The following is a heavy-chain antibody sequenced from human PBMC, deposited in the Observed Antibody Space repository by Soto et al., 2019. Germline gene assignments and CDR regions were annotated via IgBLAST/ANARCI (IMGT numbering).Heavy chain of an antibody. CDR2: ISSSSSTI. J-gene: IGHJ5*02. CDR1: GFTFSSYS. D-gene: IGHD2-2*02. V-gene: IGHV3-48*02. Sequence: LRLSCAASGFTFSSYSMNWVRQAPGKGLEWVSYISSSSSTIYYADSVKGRITISTDNPENALHLQMNSLTDEDKAAYYYSKRFGIVVVPAAIHNWFDPWGQGTLVTVS. CDR3: SKRFGIVVVPAAIHNWFDP.